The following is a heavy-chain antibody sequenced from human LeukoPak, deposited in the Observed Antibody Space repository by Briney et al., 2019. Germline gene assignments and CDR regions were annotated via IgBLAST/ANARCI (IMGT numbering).Heavy chain of an antibody. CDR2: IFGSGGSA. D-gene: IGHD6-19*01. Sequence: GGSLRLSCTASGFTSNNYAMYWVRQAPGKGLEWVSGIFGSGGSAHYAESVQGRFTISRDNSKNTVYPQMNNLRAEDTAVYYCGKTTTGYSSGRYPAWPVDYWGQGTLVTVSS. CDR3: GKTTTGYSSGRYPAWPVDY. J-gene: IGHJ4*02. CDR1: GFTSNNYA. V-gene: IGHV3-23*01.